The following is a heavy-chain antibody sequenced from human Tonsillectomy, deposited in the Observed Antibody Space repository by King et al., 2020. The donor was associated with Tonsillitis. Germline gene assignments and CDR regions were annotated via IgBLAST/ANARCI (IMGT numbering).Heavy chain of an antibody. CDR2: IKQDGSGK. CDR3: ARVAGGYYFDY. D-gene: IGHD6-19*01. J-gene: IGHJ4*02. V-gene: IGHV3-7*03. CDR1: GFTFSSYW. Sequence: VQLVESGGGLVQPGGSLRLSCAASGFTFSSYWMSWVRQAPGKGREWVANIKQDGSGKYYVDSVKGRFTISRDNAKNSLYLQMNSLRAEDTAVYYCARVAGGYYFDYWGQGTLVTVSS.